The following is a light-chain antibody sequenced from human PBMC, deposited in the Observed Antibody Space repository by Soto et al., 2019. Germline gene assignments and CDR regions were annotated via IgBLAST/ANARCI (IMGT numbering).Light chain of an antibody. Sequence: EIVLTQAPGSLSLSPGARASLSCRAGQSVLSNYVAWYQQKPGQAPRLLIYGASTRATDVPARFSASGSGTDFTLTISSLQSEDFVVYYCQQYNTWPITFGQGTRLEIK. CDR1: QSVLSN. V-gene: IGKV3-15*01. J-gene: IGKJ5*01. CDR3: QQYNTWPIT. CDR2: GAS.